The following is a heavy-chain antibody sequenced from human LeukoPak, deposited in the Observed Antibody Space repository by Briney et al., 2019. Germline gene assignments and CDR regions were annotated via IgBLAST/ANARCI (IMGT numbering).Heavy chain of an antibody. Sequence: GGSLRLSCAASGFTVSSNYMSWVRQAPGKGLEWVANIKQDGSEKYYVDSVKGRFTISRDNAKNSLYLQMSSLRAEDTAVYYCARGVIIRGRLDPWGQGTLVTVSS. CDR2: IKQDGSEK. J-gene: IGHJ5*02. V-gene: IGHV3-7*01. CDR3: ARGVIIRGRLDP. D-gene: IGHD3-16*02. CDR1: GFTVSSNY.